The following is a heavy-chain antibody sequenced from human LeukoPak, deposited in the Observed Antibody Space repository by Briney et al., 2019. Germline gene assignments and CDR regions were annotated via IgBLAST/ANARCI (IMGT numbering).Heavy chain of an antibody. J-gene: IGHJ4*02. CDR2: IIPIFGTA. V-gene: IGHV1-69*01. Sequence: RASVKVSCKASGGTFSSYAISWVRQAPGQRLEWMGGIIPIFGTANYAQKFQGRVTITADESTSTAYMELSSLRSEDTAVYYCARANGRGWSGDYLGQGTLVTVSS. CDR3: ARANGRGWSGDY. D-gene: IGHD6-19*01. CDR1: GGTFSSYA.